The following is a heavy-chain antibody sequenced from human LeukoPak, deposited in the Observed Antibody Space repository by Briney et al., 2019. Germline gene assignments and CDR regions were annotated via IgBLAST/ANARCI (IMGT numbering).Heavy chain of an antibody. V-gene: IGHV3-53*01. CDR3: AKNTVRSGYYFDY. CDR2: IYSGGST. J-gene: IGHJ4*02. CDR1: GFTVSSNY. Sequence: PGGSLRLSCAASGFTVSSNYMSWVRQAPGKGLEWVSVIYSGGSTYYADSVKGRFTISRDNSKNTLYLQLSSLTAEDTALYFCAKNTVRSGYYFDYWGQGTLVTVSS. D-gene: IGHD3-22*01.